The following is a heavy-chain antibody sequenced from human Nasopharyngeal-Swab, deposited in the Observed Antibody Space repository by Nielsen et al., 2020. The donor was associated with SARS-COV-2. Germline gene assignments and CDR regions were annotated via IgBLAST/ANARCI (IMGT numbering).Heavy chain of an antibody. V-gene: IGHV1-69*13. J-gene: IGHJ4*02. CDR2: IIPIFGTA. CDR1: GGTFSSYA. D-gene: IGHD3-10*02. Sequence: LVKVSCKASGGTFSSYAISWVRQAPGQGLEWMGGIIPIFGTANYAQKFQGRVTITADESTSTAYMELSSLRSEDTAVYYCARDDPESPMVGAWYFDYWGQGTLVTVSS. CDR3: ARDDPESPMVGAWYFDY.